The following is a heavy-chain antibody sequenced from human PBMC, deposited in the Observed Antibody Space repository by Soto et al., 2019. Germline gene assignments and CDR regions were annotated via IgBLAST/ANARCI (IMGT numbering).Heavy chain of an antibody. Sequence: QVQLVESGGGVVQPGRSLRLSCAASGFTFSSYGMHWVRQAPGKGLQCVAAISYDGSNEDYVDSVKGRFTISRDNSKNTLYLQMNSLRAEDTAVYYSAKAGIYDTFDIWGQGTMVTVSS. CDR2: ISYDGSNE. J-gene: IGHJ3*02. CDR3: AKAGIYDTFDI. D-gene: IGHD5-12*01. CDR1: GFTFSSYG. V-gene: IGHV3-30*18.